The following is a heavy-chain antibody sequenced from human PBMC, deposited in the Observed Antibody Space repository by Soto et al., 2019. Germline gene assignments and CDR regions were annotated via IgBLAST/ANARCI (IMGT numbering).Heavy chain of an antibody. CDR3: SKDGLITAAGASYFQH. J-gene: IGHJ1*01. Sequence: GGSLRLSCAASGFTFSSYAMNWVRQAPGKGLDWVSTISGGGGSTYYADSVKGRFTISRDNSKNTLYLQMNSLRAEDTAIYYCSKDGLITAAGASYFQHWGQGTLVTVSS. V-gene: IGHV3-23*01. D-gene: IGHD6-13*01. CDR2: ISGGGGST. CDR1: GFTFSSYA.